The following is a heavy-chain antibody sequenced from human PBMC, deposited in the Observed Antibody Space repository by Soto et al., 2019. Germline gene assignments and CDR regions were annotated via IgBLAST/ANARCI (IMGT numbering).Heavy chain of an antibody. CDR1: GFTFSSYW. V-gene: IGHV3-7*01. CDR3: ASTPTIFGVDPYYYGMDV. J-gene: IGHJ6*02. CDR2: IKQDGSEK. D-gene: IGHD3-3*01. Sequence: LRLSCAASGFTFSSYWMSWVRQAPGKGLEWVANIKQDGSEKYYVDSAKGRFTISRDNAKNSLYLQMNSLRAEDTAVYYCASTPTIFGVDPYYYGMDVWGQGTTVTVSS.